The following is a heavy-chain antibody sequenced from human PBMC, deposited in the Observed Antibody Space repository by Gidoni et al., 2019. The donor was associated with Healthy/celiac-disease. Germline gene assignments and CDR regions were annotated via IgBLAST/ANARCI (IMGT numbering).Heavy chain of an antibody. D-gene: IGHD3-16*02. CDR2: ISGSGGST. CDR1: GFTFSSYA. J-gene: IGHJ4*02. CDR3: AKSRGDYVWGSYRYTAFDY. Sequence: EVQLLESGGGLVQPGGSLRLSCAASGFTFSSYAMSLVRQAPGKGLEWVSAISGSGGSTYYADSVKGRFTISRDNSKNTLYLQMNSLRAEDTAVYYCAKSRGDYVWGSYRYTAFDYWGQGTLVTVSS. V-gene: IGHV3-23*01.